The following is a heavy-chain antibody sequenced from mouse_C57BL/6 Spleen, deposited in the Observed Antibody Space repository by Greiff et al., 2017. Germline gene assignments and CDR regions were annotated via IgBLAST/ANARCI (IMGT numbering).Heavy chain of an antibody. Sequence: EVQVVESGGGLVQPGGSMKLSCAASGFTFSDAWMDWVRQSPEKGLEWVAEIRNKANNHATYYAVSVKGRFTISRDDSKSSVYLQISSLRDDDTGYYYCTGYSFDYWGQGTPLTVSS. CDR2: IRNKANNHAT. V-gene: IGHV6-6*01. J-gene: IGHJ2*01. CDR1: GFTFSDAW. CDR3: TGYSFDY.